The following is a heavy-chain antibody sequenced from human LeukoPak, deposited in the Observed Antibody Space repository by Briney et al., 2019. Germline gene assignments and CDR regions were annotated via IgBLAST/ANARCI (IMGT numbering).Heavy chain of an antibody. D-gene: IGHD1-14*01. V-gene: IGHV4-59*01. J-gene: IGHJ5*02. CDR2: IYYSGST. Sequence: PSETLSLTCTVSGGSISSYYWSWIRQPPGKGLEWIGYIYYSGSTNYNPSLKSRVTISVDTSKNQFSLKLSPVTAADTAVYYCARITPGNWFDPWGQGTLVTVSS. CDR1: GGSISSYY. CDR3: ARITPGNWFDP.